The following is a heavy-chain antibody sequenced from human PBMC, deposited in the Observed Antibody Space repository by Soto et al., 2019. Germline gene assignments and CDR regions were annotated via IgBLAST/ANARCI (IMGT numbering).Heavy chain of an antibody. J-gene: IGHJ4*02. D-gene: IGHD5-12*01. CDR2: IIPILGIA. CDR1: GGTFSSYT. V-gene: IGHV1-69*04. CDR3: AIDGYSGYREYYIHY. Sequence: SVKVSCKASGGTFSSYTISWVRQAPGQGLEWMGRIIPILGIANYAQKFQGRVTITADKSTSTAYMELSSLRSEDTAVYYCAIDGYSGYREYYIHYWGQGTLVTVSS.